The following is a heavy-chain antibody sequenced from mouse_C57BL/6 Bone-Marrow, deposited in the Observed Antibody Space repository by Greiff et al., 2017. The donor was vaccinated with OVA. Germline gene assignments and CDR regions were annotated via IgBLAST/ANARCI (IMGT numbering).Heavy chain of an antibody. J-gene: IGHJ3*01. CDR1: GYSITSGYD. D-gene: IGHD2-3*01. V-gene: IGHV3-1*01. CDR2: ISYSGST. Sequence: EVKLVESGPGMVKPSQSLSLTCTVTGYSITSGYDWHWIRHFPGNKLEWMGYISYSGSTNYNPSLKSRISIPHDTSKNHFFLKLNSVTTEDTATYYCARGDDGYFPWFAYWGQGTLVTVSA. CDR3: ARGDDGYFPWFAY.